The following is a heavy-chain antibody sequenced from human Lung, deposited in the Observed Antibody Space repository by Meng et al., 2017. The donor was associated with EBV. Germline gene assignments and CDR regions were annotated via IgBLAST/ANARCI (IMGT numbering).Heavy chain of an antibody. CDR2: ISAYNGNT. CDR3: VKDNGVVLGPFDN. V-gene: IGHV1-18*01. J-gene: IGHJ4*02. CDR1: GYIFTNHG. D-gene: IGHD2-15*01. Sequence: QVQLVQSRNDVKRPGXSVKVSCKTSGYIFTNHGISWVRQAPGQGLEWMGWISAYNGNTNFAQKFQGRITMTTDTSTNTAYMELRSLRFDDTAVYYCVKDNGVVLGPFDNWGQGTLVTVSS.